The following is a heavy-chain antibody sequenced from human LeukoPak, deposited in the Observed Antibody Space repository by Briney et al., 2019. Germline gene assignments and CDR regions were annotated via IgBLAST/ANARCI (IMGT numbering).Heavy chain of an antibody. V-gene: IGHV1-18*01. J-gene: IGHJ4*02. Sequence: ASVKVSCKSSGYTFTSNGISWVRQAPGQGLEWMGWISAYNGDTNYAQKLQGRVTMTTDTSTSTAYMELRSLRSDDTAVYYCARGEQPRHSFDYWGQGTLVTVSS. CDR3: ARGEQPRHSFDY. CDR2: ISAYNGDT. CDR1: GYTFTSNG. D-gene: IGHD1-26*01.